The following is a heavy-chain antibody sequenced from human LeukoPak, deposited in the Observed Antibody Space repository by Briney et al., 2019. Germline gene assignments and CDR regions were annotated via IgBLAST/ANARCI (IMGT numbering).Heavy chain of an antibody. D-gene: IGHD3-10*01. CDR2: ISWNSGSI. V-gene: IGHV3-9*01. CDR3: AQAKAGYYGSGSYGWFDY. J-gene: IGHJ4*02. CDR1: GFTFDDYA. Sequence: PGGSPRLSCAASGFTFDDYAMHWVRQAPGKGLEWVSGISWNSGSIGYADSVKGRFTISRDNAKNSLYLQMNSLRAEDTALYYCAQAKAGYYGSGSYGWFDYWGQGTLVTVSS.